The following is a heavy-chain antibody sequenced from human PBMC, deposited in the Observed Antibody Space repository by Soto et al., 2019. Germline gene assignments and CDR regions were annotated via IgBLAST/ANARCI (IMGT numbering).Heavy chain of an antibody. CDR3: ARHRVTGYSYGPDNWFDP. Sequence: SETLSLTCTVSGGSISSSSYYWGWIRQPPGKGLEWVGSIYNSGSTYYNPSLKSRVTISVDTSKNQFSLKLSSVTAADTAVYYCARHRVTGYSYGPDNWFDPWGQGTTVTVSS. J-gene: IGHJ5*01. D-gene: IGHD5-18*01. CDR2: IYNSGST. V-gene: IGHV4-39*01. CDR1: GGSISSSSYY.